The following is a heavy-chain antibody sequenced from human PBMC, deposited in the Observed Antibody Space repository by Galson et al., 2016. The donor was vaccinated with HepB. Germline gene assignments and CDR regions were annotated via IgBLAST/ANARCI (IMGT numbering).Heavy chain of an antibody. CDR1: GLSLHNARMG. CDR2: IFANDEK. D-gene: IGHD3-10*01. CDR3: ARIWDPQMVIFSGSYDGMDV. Sequence: PALVKPTQTLTLTCTVSGLSLHNARMGVTWLRQPPGKGLEWLAHIFANDEKSYNSSLKSRVTISKDTSKSQVVLTMTNMDPVDTATYFCARIWDPQMVIFSGSYDGMDVWGHGTTVTVSS. V-gene: IGHV2-26*01. J-gene: IGHJ6*02.